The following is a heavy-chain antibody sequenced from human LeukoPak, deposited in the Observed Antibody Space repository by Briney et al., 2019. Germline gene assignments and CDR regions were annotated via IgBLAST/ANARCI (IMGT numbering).Heavy chain of an antibody. D-gene: IGHD2-8*01. CDR3: ANSGMDGY. Sequence: GGSLRLSCAASGFTFDDYAMHWVRQASGKGLEWVSAISGSGGSTYYADSVKGRFTISRDNSKNTLYLQMNSLRAEDTAVYYCANSGMDGYWGQGTPVTVSS. V-gene: IGHV3-23*01. CDR1: GFTFDDYA. CDR2: ISGSGGST. J-gene: IGHJ4*02.